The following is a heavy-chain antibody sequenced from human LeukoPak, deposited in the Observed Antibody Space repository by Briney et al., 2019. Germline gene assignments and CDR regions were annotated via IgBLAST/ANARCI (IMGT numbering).Heavy chain of an antibody. D-gene: IGHD6-13*01. CDR3: AREPSGSSLSWFDP. V-gene: IGHV1-2*02. CDR1: GYTFTGYY. Sequence: GASVKVSCKASGYTFTGYYMHWVRQAPGQGLEWMGWINPNSGGTNYAQKFQGRVTLTTDTSTDTAYMELRSLTSDDTAVYYCAREPSGSSLSWFDPWGQGTLVTVSS. J-gene: IGHJ5*02. CDR2: INPNSGGT.